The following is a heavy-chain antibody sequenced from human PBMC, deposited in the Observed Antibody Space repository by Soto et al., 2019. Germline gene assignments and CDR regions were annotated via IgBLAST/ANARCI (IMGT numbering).Heavy chain of an antibody. CDR1: GYTFTGYY. Sequence: AAVKVSCKASGYTFTGYYMHWVRQAPGQGLEWMGWINPNSGGTNYAQKFQGRVTMTRDTSISTAYMELSRLRSDDTAVYYCARDLPYLRFLEWLPTPHGMDVWGQGTTVTVSS. CDR2: INPNSGGT. J-gene: IGHJ6*02. CDR3: ARDLPYLRFLEWLPTPHGMDV. D-gene: IGHD3-3*01. V-gene: IGHV1-2*02.